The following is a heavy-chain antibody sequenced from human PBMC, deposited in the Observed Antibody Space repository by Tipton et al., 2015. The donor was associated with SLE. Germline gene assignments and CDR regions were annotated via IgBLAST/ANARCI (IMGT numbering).Heavy chain of an antibody. Sequence: QLVQSGPEVKKPGASVKVSCKASGYTFTNYGISWVRQAPGQGLEWMGWISAYNGNTKYAQKLQGRVTMTTDTSTSTAYMELRSLRSDDTAVYYCARDVLHSSGYYYRYGDYWGQGTLVTVSS. CDR3: ARDVLHSSGYYYRYGDY. CDR2: ISAYNGNT. D-gene: IGHD3-22*01. V-gene: IGHV1-18*01. CDR1: GYTFTNYG. J-gene: IGHJ4*02.